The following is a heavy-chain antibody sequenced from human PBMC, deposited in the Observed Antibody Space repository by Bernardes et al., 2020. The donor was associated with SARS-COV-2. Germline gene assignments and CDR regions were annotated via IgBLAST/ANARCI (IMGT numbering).Heavy chain of an antibody. CDR3: ARADLTSWFDP. CDR1: GRPITTYY. J-gene: IGHJ5*02. V-gene: IGHV4-59*12. CDR2: VSYTGST. Sequence: SQPPPLTRTASGRPITTYYRSWIPHPPGQGLQWTGHVSYTGSTKYNPSLKSRVTISLDTSKQKFSLKLNSVTASDTAVYYCARADLTSWFDPWGQGTLVTVTS.